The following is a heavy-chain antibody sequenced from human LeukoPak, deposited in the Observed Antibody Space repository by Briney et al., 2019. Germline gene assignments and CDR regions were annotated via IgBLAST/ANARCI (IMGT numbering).Heavy chain of an antibody. CDR2: IKQDGSEK. CDR3: AKAPYDSSGPVDY. D-gene: IGHD3-22*01. Sequence: PGGSLRLSCAASGFTFSSYWMSWVRQAPGKGLEWVANIKQDGSEKYYVDSVKGRFTISRDNAKNSLYLQMNSLRAEDTAVYYCAKAPYDSSGPVDYWGQGTLVTVSS. J-gene: IGHJ4*02. CDR1: GFTFSSYW. V-gene: IGHV3-7*03.